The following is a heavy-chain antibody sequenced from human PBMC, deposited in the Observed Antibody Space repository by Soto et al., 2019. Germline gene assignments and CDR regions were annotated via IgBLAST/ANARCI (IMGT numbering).Heavy chain of an antibody. Sequence: EVQLVESGGGWIQPGGSLRLSCAASGFTVSSKYMTWVRQAPGKGLEWVSVIYGGGTTYYADSVKGRFPISRDNSKNTLYLQMNSLRAGDTAVYYCVQTTGWPGFDFWGQGTLVTVSS. V-gene: IGHV3-53*01. CDR2: IYGGGTT. D-gene: IGHD6-19*01. CDR3: VQTTGWPGFDF. J-gene: IGHJ4*02. CDR1: GFTVSSKY.